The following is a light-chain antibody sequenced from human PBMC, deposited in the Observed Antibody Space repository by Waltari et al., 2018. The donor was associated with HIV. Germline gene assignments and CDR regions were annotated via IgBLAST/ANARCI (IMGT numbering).Light chain of an antibody. CDR2: AAS. CDR3: QQSYSTPWT. V-gene: IGKV1-39*01. CDR1: QSISSY. Sequence: DIQMTQSPSSLSASVGDRVPITCRASQSISSYLNWYQQKPGKAPKLLIYAASSLQSGVPSRFSGSGSGTDFTLTNSSLQPEDLATYYCQQSYSTPWTFGQGTKVEIK. J-gene: IGKJ1*01.